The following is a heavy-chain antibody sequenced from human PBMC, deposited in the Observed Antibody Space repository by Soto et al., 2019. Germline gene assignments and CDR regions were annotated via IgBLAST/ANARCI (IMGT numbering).Heavy chain of an antibody. CDR3: ARINVGRGYGGY. Sequence: KVCWDASGETFTSCASMLPRQAPGQGLEWMGWISAYNGNTNYAQKLQGRVTMTTDTSTSTAYMELRSLRSDDTAVYYCARINVGRGYGGYWGQGTLVTVSS. V-gene: IGHV1-18*01. D-gene: IGHD3-22*01. J-gene: IGHJ4*02. CDR2: ISAYNGNT. CDR1: GETFTSCA.